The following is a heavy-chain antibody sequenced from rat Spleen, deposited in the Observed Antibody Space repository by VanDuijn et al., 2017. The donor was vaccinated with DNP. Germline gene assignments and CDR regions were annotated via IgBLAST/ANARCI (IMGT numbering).Heavy chain of an antibody. D-gene: IGHD4-2*01. CDR1: GSSIISNY. Sequence: EVQLQESGPGLVKPSQSLSLTCSVTGSSIISNYWAWIRKFPGNKMEWTGYISYSGSTSYNPSLKSRISITSDTSKNQFFLQLNSVTTEDTATYYCATGGAGIWFAYWGQGTLVTVSS. J-gene: IGHJ3*01. V-gene: IGHV3-1*01. CDR2: ISYSGST. CDR3: ATGGAGIWFAY.